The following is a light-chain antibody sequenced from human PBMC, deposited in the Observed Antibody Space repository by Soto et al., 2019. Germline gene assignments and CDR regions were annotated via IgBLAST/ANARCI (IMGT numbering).Light chain of an antibody. CDR1: QGTTND. J-gene: IGKJ1*01. CDR3: LQDYTYPWT. V-gene: IGKV1-6*01. Sequence: AIQMTQSPSSLSASVGDRVTITRRASQGTTNDLGWYQQKPGTAPNLRIYAASSLESGVPSRFSCSGSGFDVTLPFSSLYPEDFASYYCLQDYTYPWTFGRGTQVEV. CDR2: AAS.